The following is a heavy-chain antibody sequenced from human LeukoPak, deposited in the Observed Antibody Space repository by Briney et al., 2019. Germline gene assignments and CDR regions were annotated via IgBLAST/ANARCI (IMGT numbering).Heavy chain of an antibody. V-gene: IGHV3-30*18. J-gene: IGHJ4*02. CDR2: ISDDGRNK. CDR3: AKRPSDYGDYVTYFDY. CDR1: GFSFISYG. Sequence: GGSLRLSCAASGFSFISYGMHWVRQAPGKGLEWVGVISDDGRNKKYADSVKGRFTISRDNSKDTLYLQMNSLRDEDTAVYYCAKRPSDYGDYVTYFDYWGQGTLVTVS. D-gene: IGHD4-17*01.